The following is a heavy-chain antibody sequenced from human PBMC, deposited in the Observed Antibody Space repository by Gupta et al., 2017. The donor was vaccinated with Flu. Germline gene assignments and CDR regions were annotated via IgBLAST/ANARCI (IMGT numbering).Heavy chain of an antibody. Sequence: ELPLVESGGGLVQAGRSLRLSCAASGCTFVASAMHWVRQVPGQGLDWVSGITWNSGSIKYGDSVKGRFTISRDNAQNSLYLQMNSLRPEDSALYYCAKGGGSGWSRHGLNWFGPWGQGTLVTVSS. V-gene: IGHV3-9*01. D-gene: IGHD6-19*01. CDR1: GCTFVASA. CDR3: AKGGGSGWSRHGLNWFGP. J-gene: IGHJ5*02. CDR2: ITWNSGSI.